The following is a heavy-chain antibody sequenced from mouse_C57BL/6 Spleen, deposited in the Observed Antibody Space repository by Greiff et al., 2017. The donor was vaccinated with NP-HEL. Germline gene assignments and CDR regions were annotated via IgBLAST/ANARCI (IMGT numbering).Heavy chain of an antibody. J-gene: IGHJ4*01. D-gene: IGHD2-4*01. CDR3: ARDDYDGGYYAMDY. V-gene: IGHV3-6*01. Sequence: DVKLQESGPGLVKPSQSLSLTCSVTGYSITSGYYWNWIRQFPGNKLEWMGYISYDGSNNYNPSLKNRISITRDTSKNQFFLKLNSVTTEDTATYYCARDDYDGGYYAMDYWGQGTSVTVSS. CDR1: GYSITSGYY. CDR2: ISYDGSN.